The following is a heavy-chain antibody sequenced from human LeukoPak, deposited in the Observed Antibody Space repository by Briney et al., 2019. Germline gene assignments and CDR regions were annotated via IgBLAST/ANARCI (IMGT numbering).Heavy chain of an antibody. D-gene: IGHD1-14*01. J-gene: IGHJ4*02. CDR2: IYYSGST. V-gene: IGHV4-39*07. Sequence: SETLSLTCTVSGGSISSSSYYWGWIRQPPGKGLEWIGSIYYSGSTNYNPSLKSRVTISLDTSKNQFSLKLTSVIAADTAVYYCARTSYDQPPDDSWGQGTLVTVSS. CDR1: GGSISSSSYY. CDR3: ARTSYDQPPDDS.